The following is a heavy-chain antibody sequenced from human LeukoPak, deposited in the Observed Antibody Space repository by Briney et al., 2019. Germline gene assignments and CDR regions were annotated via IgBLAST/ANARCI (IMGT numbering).Heavy chain of an antibody. CDR2: INYSGST. D-gene: IGHD3-9*01. CDR3: ARQVPYYDILTGYYKDY. Sequence: SETLSLTCTVSGVSISSSSYSWGWIRQPPGKGLEWIGSINYSGSTYYNPSLKSRVTISVDTSENQFSLKLSSVTAADTAVYYCARQVPYYDILTGYYKDYWGQGTLVTVSS. V-gene: IGHV4-39*01. CDR1: GVSISSSSYS. J-gene: IGHJ4*02.